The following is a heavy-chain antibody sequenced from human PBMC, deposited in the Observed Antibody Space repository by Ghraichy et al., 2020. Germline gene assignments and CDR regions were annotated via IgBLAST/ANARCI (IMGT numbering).Heavy chain of an antibody. J-gene: IGHJ6*04. CDR2: ITSTSSFL. V-gene: IGHV3-48*02. D-gene: IGHD4-23*01. Sequence: GGSLRLSCVGSGFTFGSYSMNWVRQSPGKRLEWVSYITSTSSFLSYADSVKGRFTISRVNAQNSLSLQMNSLTDEDTAVYYCARGSRVVRFYYYDGMDVWGEGTTVTVAS. CDR1: GFTFGSYS. CDR3: ARGSRVVRFYYYDGMDV.